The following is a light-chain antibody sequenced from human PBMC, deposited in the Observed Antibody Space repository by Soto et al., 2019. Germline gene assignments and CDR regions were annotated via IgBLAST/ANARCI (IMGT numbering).Light chain of an antibody. CDR1: ASDVGGYNY. J-gene: IGLJ1*01. V-gene: IGLV2-14*01. CDR3: LSKTSTISYV. CDR2: EVS. Sequence: QSALTQLAPVSGSPGQSIAISCTGTASDVGGYNYVSWYQQHPGKVPNRLIHEVSNRPSGVSNRCSGSKSGNTASLTISGLQAEDEADYYCLSKTSTISYVFGTGTKVTVL.